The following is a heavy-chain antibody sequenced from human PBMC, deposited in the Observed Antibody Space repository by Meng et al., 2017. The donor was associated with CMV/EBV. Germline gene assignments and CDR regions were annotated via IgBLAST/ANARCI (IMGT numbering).Heavy chain of an antibody. V-gene: IGHV4-34*01. J-gene: IGHJ5*02. CDR2: INHSGST. CDR3: ARGGNWFDP. Sequence: QVQLQQWGAGPLKPSETLSLPCAVYGGSFSGYYWSWIRQPPGKGLEWIGEINHSGSTNYNPSLKSRVTISVDTSKNQFSLKLSSVTAADTAVYYCARGGNWFDPWGQGTLVTVSS. CDR1: GGSFSGYY.